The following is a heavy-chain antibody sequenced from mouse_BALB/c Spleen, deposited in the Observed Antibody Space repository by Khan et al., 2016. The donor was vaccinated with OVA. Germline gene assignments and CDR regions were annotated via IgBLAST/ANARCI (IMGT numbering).Heavy chain of an antibody. D-gene: IGHD2-14*01. Sequence: QIQLVQSGPELKKPGETVRISCKASGYTFTNAGMQWVQKMPGKGLKWIGWINTHSGVPKYAEDFKGRFAFSLETSASTVYLQITNLKNEDTATYFCARGGADYYRNDGGAMDYWGQGTSVTVSS. CDR2: INTHSGVP. J-gene: IGHJ4*01. CDR3: ARGGADYYRNDGGAMDY. V-gene: IGHV9-4*02. CDR1: GYTFTNAG.